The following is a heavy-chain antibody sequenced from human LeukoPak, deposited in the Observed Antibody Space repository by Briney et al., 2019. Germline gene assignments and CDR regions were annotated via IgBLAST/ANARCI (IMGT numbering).Heavy chain of an antibody. V-gene: IGHV3-48*01. CDR3: AVARTYYYYYMDV. J-gene: IGHJ6*03. CDR1: GFTFSSYS. D-gene: IGHD1-14*01. CDR2: ISSSSTI. Sequence: TGGSLRLSCAASGFTFSSYSMNWVRQAPGKGLEWVSYISSSSTIYYADSVKGRFTISRDNAKNSLYLQMNSLRAEDTAVYYCAVARTYYYYYMDVWGKGTTVIVSS.